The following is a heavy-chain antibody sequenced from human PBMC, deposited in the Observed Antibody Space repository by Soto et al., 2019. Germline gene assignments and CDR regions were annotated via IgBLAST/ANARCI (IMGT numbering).Heavy chain of an antibody. D-gene: IGHD2-2*01. V-gene: IGHV4-34*01. Sequence: SETLSLTCAVYGGSFSGYYWSWIRQPPGKGLEWIGEINHSGSTNYNPSLKSRVTISVDTSKNQFSLKLSSVTAADTAVYYCARKGSSHRTRYLKKNWFDPWGQGTLVTVSS. CDR3: ARKGSSHRTRYLKKNWFDP. CDR1: GGSFSGYY. J-gene: IGHJ5*02. CDR2: INHSGST.